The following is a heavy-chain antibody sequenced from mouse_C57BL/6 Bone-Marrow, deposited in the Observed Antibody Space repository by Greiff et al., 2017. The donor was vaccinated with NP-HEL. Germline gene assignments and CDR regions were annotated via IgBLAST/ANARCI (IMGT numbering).Heavy chain of an antibody. J-gene: IGHJ2*01. D-gene: IGHD4-1*01. Sequence: EVQRVESGGGLVKPGGSLKLSCAASGFTFSDYGMHWVRQAPEKGLEWVAYISSGSSTIYYADTVKGRVTISRDNAKNTLFLQMTSLRSEDTAMYYCARNWDGGYYFDYWGQGTTLTVSS. CDR3: ARNWDGGYYFDY. V-gene: IGHV5-17*01. CDR2: ISSGSSTI. CDR1: GFTFSDYG.